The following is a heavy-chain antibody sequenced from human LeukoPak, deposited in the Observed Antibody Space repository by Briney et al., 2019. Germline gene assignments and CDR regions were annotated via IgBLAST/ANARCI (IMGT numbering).Heavy chain of an antibody. J-gene: IGHJ4*02. CDR2: IYPGDSDT. D-gene: IGHD3-3*01. CDR1: GYSFTSYW. Sequence: GESLKISCKGSGYSFTSYWIGWVRQMPGKGLEWMGFIYPGDSDTRYSPSFQGQVTISADKSISTAYLQWSSLKASDTAMYYCARQVGDDFWSGYLYYFDYWGQGTLVTVSS. V-gene: IGHV5-51*01. CDR3: ARQVGDDFWSGYLYYFDY.